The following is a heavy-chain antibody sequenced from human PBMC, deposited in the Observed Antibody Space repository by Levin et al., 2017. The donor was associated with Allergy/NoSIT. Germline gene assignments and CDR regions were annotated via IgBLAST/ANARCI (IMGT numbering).Heavy chain of an antibody. CDR3: ARALSGSYFDY. V-gene: IGHV3-30*15. CDR1: GLSFSDYP. J-gene: IGHJ4*02. CDR2: TSYDGSNK. Sequence: GESLKISCAASGLSFSDYPMTWVRQGQGKGLEWVASTSYDGSNKNYADSVKGRFTISRDNSKDTLYLQMSSLRSEDTGVYYCARALSGSYFDYWGQGTLVTVSS. D-gene: IGHD3-10*01.